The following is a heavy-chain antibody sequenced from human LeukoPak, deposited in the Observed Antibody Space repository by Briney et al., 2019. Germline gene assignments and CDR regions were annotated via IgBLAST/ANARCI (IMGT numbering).Heavy chain of an antibody. V-gene: IGHV4-4*07. J-gene: IGHJ6*03. CDR1: GGSISSYY. CDR3: ARELQLWSRYYYYYMDV. Sequence: PSETLSLTCTVSGGSISSYYWSWIRQPAGKGLEWIGRIYTSGSTNYNPSLKSRVTMSVDTSKNQFSLKLSSVTAADTAVYYCARELQLWSRYYYYYMDVWGKGTTVTVSS. CDR2: IYTSGST. D-gene: IGHD5-18*01.